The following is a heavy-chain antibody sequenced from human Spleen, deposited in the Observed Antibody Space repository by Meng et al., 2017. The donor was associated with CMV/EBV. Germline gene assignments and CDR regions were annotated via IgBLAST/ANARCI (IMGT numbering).Heavy chain of an antibody. CDR1: GYTFSGYY. CDR3: ARIKRYCTGGSCSSTGYYGMDV. V-gene: IGHV1-2*06. CDR2: INPNSGGT. Sequence: ASVKVSCKASGYTFSGYYMHWVRQAPGQGLEWMGRINPNSGGTNYAQKFQGRVTMTRDTSINTACMELSRLRSDDMAVYYCARIKRYCTGGSCSSTGYYGMDVWGQGTTVTVSS. J-gene: IGHJ6*02. D-gene: IGHD2-15*01.